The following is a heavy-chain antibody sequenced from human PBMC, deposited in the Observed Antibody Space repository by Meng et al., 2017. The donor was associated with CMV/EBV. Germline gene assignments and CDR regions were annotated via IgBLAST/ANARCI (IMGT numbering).Heavy chain of an antibody. Sequence: GGSLRLSCAASGFTFISYWMSWVRQAPGKGLEWVANIKQDGSGKYYVDSVKGRFTISRDNAKNSLYLQMNSLRAEDTAVYYCARGNNYDFWSGDAFDIWGQGTMVTVSS. CDR1: GFTFISYW. CDR2: IKQDGSGK. J-gene: IGHJ3*02. D-gene: IGHD3-3*01. CDR3: ARGNNYDFWSGDAFDI. V-gene: IGHV3-7*01.